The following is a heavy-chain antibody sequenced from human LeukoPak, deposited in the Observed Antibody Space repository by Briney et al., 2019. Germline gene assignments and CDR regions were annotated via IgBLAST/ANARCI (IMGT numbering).Heavy chain of an antibody. CDR1: GGSISSGDYY. D-gene: IGHD2-21*02. V-gene: IGHV4-30-4*01. CDR2: IYYIGNT. J-gene: IGHJ2*01. Sequence: SQTLSLTCTVYGGSISSGDYYWSWIRQPPGKGLGWIGYIYYIGNTFYNPSLKSRVTISVDTSKNQFSLKLSSVTAADTAVYYCASAYCGGDCTPYWYFDLWGRGTLVTVSS. CDR3: ASAYCGGDCTPYWYFDL.